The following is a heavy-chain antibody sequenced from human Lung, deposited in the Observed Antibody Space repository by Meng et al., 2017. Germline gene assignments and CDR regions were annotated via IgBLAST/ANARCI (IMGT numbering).Heavy chain of an antibody. CDR1: GGSFGGYY. CDR3: TRAPLPAGRGLKNWFEP. CDR2: ISHSGST. J-gene: IGHJ5*02. Sequence: QLQLQQWGAGLLKPSETLSPTCGVNGGSFGGYYWSWIRQPPGKGLEWIGEISHSGSTNYNPSLKSRVTISVDTSKNQFSLQLTSVAAADTAMYYCTRAPLPAGRGLKNWFEPWGQGTLVTVSS. V-gene: IGHV4-34*01. D-gene: IGHD2-2*01.